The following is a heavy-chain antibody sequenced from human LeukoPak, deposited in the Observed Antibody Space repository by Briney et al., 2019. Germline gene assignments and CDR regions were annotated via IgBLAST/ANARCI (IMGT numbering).Heavy chain of an antibody. V-gene: IGHV3-30*18. CDR3: AKQLDDYSQYFYFGLDV. J-gene: IGHJ6*02. CDR1: GFTFNSHG. CDR2: ISYDGSQK. D-gene: IGHD4-11*01. Sequence: PGGSLRLSCVASGFTFNSHGMHWVRQAPGKGLEWVAVISYDGSQKYHADSVKGRFTISRDNSKNTLFLQMNSLRGEDTAVYYCAKQLDDYSQYFYFGLDVWDQGTTVIVSS.